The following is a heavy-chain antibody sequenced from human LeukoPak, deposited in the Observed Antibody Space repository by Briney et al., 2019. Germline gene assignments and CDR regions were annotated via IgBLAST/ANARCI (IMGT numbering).Heavy chain of an antibody. CDR2: TITIIGTA. J-gene: IGHJ6*03. D-gene: IGHD1-1*01. CDR1: GRTFTSYA. Sequence: SVKVSSTASGRTFTSYAIRWVRQAPGHGLEWMGGTITIIGTANYEQKFQGRVTITTDESTSTAYMELSSLRSEDTAVYYCARSLERHISSRVRYYYYYYMDVWGKGTTVTVSS. CDR3: ARSLERHISSRVRYYYYYYMDV. V-gene: IGHV1-69*05.